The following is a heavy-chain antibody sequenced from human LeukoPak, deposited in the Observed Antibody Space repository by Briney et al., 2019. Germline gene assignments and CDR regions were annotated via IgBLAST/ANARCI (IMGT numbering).Heavy chain of an antibody. D-gene: IGHD4-17*01. CDR3: APLETT. CDR2: ISGSGANT. J-gene: IGHJ4*02. V-gene: IGHV3-23*01. Sequence: GGSLRLSCAASGFTFGSYAMSWVRQAPGKGLEWVSGISGSGANTFYADSVKGRFTISRDNSKKTLYLQMNSLTDGDTAVYYCAPLETTWGQGTLVTVSS. CDR1: GFTFGSYA.